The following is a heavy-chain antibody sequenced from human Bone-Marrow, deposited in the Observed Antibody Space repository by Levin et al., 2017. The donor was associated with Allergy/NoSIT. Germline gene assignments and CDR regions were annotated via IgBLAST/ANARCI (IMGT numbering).Heavy chain of an antibody. CDR3: ARCPSGSYPTRFDY. Sequence: ASETLSLTCTVSGGSVSSDGHFWTWIRQPPGKGPEWIGYVYYSGSTNYNPSLKSRVTISVDTSKNQFSLRLTSVTAADTAVYYCARCPSGSYPTRFDYWGQGTLVTVSS. J-gene: IGHJ4*02. D-gene: IGHD1-26*01. V-gene: IGHV4-61*08. CDR1: GGSVSSDGHF. CDR2: VYYSGST.